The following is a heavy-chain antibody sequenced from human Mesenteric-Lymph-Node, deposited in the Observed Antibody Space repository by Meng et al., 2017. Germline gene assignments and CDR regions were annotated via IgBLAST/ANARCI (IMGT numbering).Heavy chain of an antibody. J-gene: IGHJ4*02. CDR1: GFTFSTYW. Sequence: GESLKISCAASGFTFSTYWMHWVRQAPGKGLVWVARVKGDGSGITYADSVKGRFTISRDNARNTLYLEMNSLRVEDTAVYYCARVSGYRTYWGQGTLVTVSS. CDR3: ARVSGYRTY. CDR2: VKGDGSGI. D-gene: IGHD5-12*01. V-gene: IGHV3-74*01.